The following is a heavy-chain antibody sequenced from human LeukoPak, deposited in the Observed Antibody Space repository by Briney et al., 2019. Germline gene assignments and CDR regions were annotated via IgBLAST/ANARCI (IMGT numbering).Heavy chain of an antibody. CDR2: INPKTGDT. Sequence: ASVKVSCKASGYTFTDYSMHWVRQAPGQGLEWMGWINPKTGDTNYAQKFQGRVTMTRDTSISTAYMELSRLRSDDTAVYYCARGWARFGESLGYDYWGQGTLVTVSS. J-gene: IGHJ4*01. CDR3: ARGWARFGESLGYDY. V-gene: IGHV1-2*02. D-gene: IGHD3-10*01. CDR1: GYTFTDYS.